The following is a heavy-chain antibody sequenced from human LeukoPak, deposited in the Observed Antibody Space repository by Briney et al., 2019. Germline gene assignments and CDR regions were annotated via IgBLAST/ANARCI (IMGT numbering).Heavy chain of an antibody. J-gene: IGHJ3*02. CDR1: GYPFTSYA. D-gene: IGHD3-16*02. CDR2: ITAGNGNT. CDR3: AASTDYVWGSYRYKDAFDI. Sequence: ASVKLSCKASGYPFTSYATNWVRKAPGHRSEWMGWITAGNGNTKYSQVFQGRVTITRDTSASTAYMELSSLRSEDTAVYYCAASTDYVWGSYRYKDAFDIWGQGTMVTVSS. V-gene: IGHV1-3*01.